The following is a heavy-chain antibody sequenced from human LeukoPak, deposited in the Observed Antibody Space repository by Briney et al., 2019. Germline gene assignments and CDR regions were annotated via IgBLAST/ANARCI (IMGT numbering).Heavy chain of an antibody. CDR3: ARKSSWYFDY. D-gene: IGHD6-13*01. V-gene: IGHV4-38-2*02. Sequence: SETLSLTCTVSGYSISSGYHWGWIRQPPGKGLEWIASIYHSGSTYYNPSLKSRVTISADTSKNQFSLKLSSVTAADTAVYYCARKSSWYFDYWGQGTLVTVSS. J-gene: IGHJ4*02. CDR1: GYSISSGYH. CDR2: IYHSGST.